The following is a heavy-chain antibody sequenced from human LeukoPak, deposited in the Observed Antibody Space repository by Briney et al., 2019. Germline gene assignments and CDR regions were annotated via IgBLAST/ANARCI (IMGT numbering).Heavy chain of an antibody. D-gene: IGHD6-13*01. CDR1: GFTFSDNY. V-gene: IGHV3-11*01. CDR2: ISSSGSTI. Sequence: AESLRLSCAASGFTFSDNYMSWIRQAPGKGLEWVAYISSSGSTIYYADSVKGGFTISRDNAKNSLYLQMNSLRAEDTAVYYCARVIAAADDYYYYYMDVRGKGTTVTVSS. J-gene: IGHJ6*03. CDR3: ARVIAAADDYYYYYMDV.